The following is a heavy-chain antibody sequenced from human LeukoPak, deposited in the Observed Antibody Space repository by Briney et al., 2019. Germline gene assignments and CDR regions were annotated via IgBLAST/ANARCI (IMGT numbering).Heavy chain of an antibody. CDR2: VFSGGGT. CDR1: GFTFSGSA. J-gene: IGHJ4*02. CDR3: ASLRSGSRSDS. V-gene: IGHV3-66*01. D-gene: IGHD5-12*01. Sequence: GGSLRLSCAASGFTFSGSAMHWVRQAPGKGLEWVSVVFSGGGTYYADSVKGRFTISRDNSKNTLYLQMSSLRAEDAALYYCASLRSGSRSDSWGQGTLVTVSS.